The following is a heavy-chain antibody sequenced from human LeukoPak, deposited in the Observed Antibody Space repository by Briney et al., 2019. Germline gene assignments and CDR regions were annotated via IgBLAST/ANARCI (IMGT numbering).Heavy chain of an antibody. J-gene: IGHJ4*02. Sequence: SVKVSCKASGGTFSSYAISWVRQAPGQGLEWMGGIIPIFGTANYAQKFQGRVTITADESTGTSYMEQSRLRSEEPGVYYCARAVYSGYDVAYFDYWGQGTMATVSS. CDR3: ARAVYSGYDVAYFDY. V-gene: IGHV1-69*13. CDR2: IIPIFGTA. CDR1: GGTFSSYA. D-gene: IGHD5-12*01.